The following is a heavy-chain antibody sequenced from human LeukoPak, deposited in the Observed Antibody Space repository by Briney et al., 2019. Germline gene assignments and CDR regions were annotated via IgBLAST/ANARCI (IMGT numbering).Heavy chain of an antibody. Sequence: SVKVSCKASGGTFSRSAVNWVRQAPGQGLEWMGGIIPMFRTANYAQKFRGRVTITADESTSTAYMELNSLRSKDTAVYYCARDASIHDSSSCYFLWRGQGTLVTVSS. V-gene: IGHV1-69*13. J-gene: IGHJ4*02. D-gene: IGHD3-22*01. CDR3: ARDASIHDSSSCYFLW. CDR2: IIPMFRTA. CDR1: GGTFSRSA.